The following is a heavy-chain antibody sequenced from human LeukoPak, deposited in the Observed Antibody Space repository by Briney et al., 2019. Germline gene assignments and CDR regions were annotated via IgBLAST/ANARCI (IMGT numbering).Heavy chain of an antibody. J-gene: IGHJ4*02. CDR1: GYTFTSYG. CDR3: ARDLGSKGRRRHLIDY. D-gene: IGHD5-12*01. CDR2: ISAYNGNT. Sequence: ASVKVSCKASGYTFTSYGISWVRQAPGQGLEWMGWISAYNGNTNYAQKLQGRVTMTTDISTSTAYMELRSLRSDDTAVYYCARDLGSKGRRRHLIDYWGQGTLVTVSS. V-gene: IGHV1-18*01.